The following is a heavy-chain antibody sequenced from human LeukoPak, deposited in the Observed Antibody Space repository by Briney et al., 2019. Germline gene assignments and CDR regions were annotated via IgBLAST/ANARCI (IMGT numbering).Heavy chain of an antibody. CDR1: DASISGHY. J-gene: IGHJ6*03. D-gene: IGHD2-2*03. CDR3: ARESAAAGYYMDV. Sequence: SETLSLTCTVSDASISGHYLTWIRQPPGKGLEWIGYISYIGSTNYNPSLKSRVTISVDTSKNQFSLKLSSVTAADTAVYYCARESAAAGYYMDVWGKGTTVTVSS. CDR2: ISYIGST. V-gene: IGHV4-59*11.